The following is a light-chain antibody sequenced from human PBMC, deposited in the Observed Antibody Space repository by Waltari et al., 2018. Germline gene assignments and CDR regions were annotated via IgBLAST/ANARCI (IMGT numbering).Light chain of an antibody. CDR1: QSINNW. CDR2: DAS. V-gene: IGKV1-5*01. CDR3: QQFINYPLT. Sequence: DIQMTQSPSTLSASVGDRVTITCRASQSINNWLAWFQQKPGKAPKLLIYDASSLESGVPSRFSGSGSGTEFTLTISSLQPDDFATYYCQQFINYPLTFGPGTTVDIK. J-gene: IGKJ3*01.